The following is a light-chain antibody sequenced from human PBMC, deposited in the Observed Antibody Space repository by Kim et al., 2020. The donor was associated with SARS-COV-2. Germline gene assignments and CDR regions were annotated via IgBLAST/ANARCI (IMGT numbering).Light chain of an antibody. V-gene: IGKV3-15*01. CDR2: GAS. J-gene: IGKJ2*01. Sequence: EIVMTQSPATLSVSPGERATLSCRASQSVGSYLAWYQQKSGQAPRLLIYGASTRATGVPARFSGSGSGTEFTLTISSLQSEDFAVYYCQQYYNWPPYTFGQGTKVDIK. CDR3: QQYYNWPPYT. CDR1: QSVGSY.